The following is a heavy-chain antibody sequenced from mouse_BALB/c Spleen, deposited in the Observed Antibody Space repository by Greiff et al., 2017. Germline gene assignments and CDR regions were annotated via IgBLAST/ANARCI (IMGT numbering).Heavy chain of an antibody. CDR1: GYTFTSYY. Sequence: VKLVESGAELVKPGASVKLSCKASGYTFTSYYMYWVKQRPGQGLEWIGEINPSNGGTNFNEKFKSKATLTVDKSSSTAYMQLSSLTSEDSAVYYCTRRNYGYFDYWGQGTTLTVSS. V-gene: IGHV1S81*02. CDR2: INPSNGGT. J-gene: IGHJ2*01. D-gene: IGHD2-1*01. CDR3: TRRNYGYFDY.